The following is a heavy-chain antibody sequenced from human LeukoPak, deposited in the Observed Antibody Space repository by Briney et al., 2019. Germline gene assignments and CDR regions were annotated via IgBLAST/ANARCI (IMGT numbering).Heavy chain of an antibody. CDR3: ARDYVYSCDH. D-gene: IGHD3-16*01. Sequence: GGSLRLSCAASGFTFSSYSMNWVRQAPGKGLEWASYISGDTSAIYYADSVKGPFTISRDNAKNSVYLQMNSLRAEDTALYYCARDYVYSCDHWGQGILVTVSS. J-gene: IGHJ4*02. CDR1: GFTFSSYS. CDR2: ISGDTSAI. V-gene: IGHV3-48*01.